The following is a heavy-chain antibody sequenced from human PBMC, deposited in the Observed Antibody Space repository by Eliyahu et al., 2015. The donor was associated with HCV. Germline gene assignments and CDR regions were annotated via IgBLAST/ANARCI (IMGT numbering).Heavy chain of an antibody. J-gene: IGHJ4*02. V-gene: IGHV3-7*01. CDR1: GFXFSRYW. CDR2: IKQXGSEK. Sequence: EVXLVESGGGLVQPGGSLRLSCAASGFXFSRYWVXWVRQAPGKGLEWVANIKQXGSEKYXVDSVKGRFTISRDNAKNSLYLQMNSLRAEDTAVYYCARRGGGSSGTYGSLNFDYWGQGTLVTVSS. CDR3: ARRGGGSSGTYGSLNFDY. D-gene: IGHD1-26*01.